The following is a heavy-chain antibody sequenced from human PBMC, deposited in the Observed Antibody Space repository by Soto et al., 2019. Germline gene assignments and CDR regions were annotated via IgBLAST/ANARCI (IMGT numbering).Heavy chain of an antibody. J-gene: IGHJ4*02. D-gene: IGHD3-3*01. CDR3: ARHGGDGDLEWLRTYYFDY. Sequence: SETLSLTCTVSGGSISSYYWSWIRQPPGKGLEWIGYIYYSGSTNYNPSLKSRVTISVDTSKNQFSLKLSSVTAADTAVYYCARHGGDGDLEWLRTYYFDYWGQGTLVTVSS. CDR2: IYYSGST. CDR1: GGSISSYY. V-gene: IGHV4-59*08.